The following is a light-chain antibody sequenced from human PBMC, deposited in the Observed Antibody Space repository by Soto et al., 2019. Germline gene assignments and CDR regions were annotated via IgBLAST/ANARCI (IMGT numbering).Light chain of an antibody. CDR2: GAS. J-gene: IGKJ4*01. CDR1: QTVSNTS. CDR3: QQYGALPPT. V-gene: IGKV3-20*01. Sequence: EIVLTQFTGALSLSPGERVTLSCRASQTVSNTSLAWYQQKSGQAPKFLIYGASNRATGIPDRFSGSGSGTYVTLTISKLKPEDFAVYYCQQYGALPPTFCGGPNVEIK.